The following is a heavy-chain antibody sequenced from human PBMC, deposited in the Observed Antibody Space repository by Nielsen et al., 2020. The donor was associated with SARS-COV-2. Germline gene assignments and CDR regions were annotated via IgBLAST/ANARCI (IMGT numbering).Heavy chain of an antibody. CDR1: GGSISSYE. J-gene: IGHJ6*02. CDR3: ARISSWYDYYYYGMDV. Sequence: SDTLSLTCTVSGGSISSYEWSWIRPPPGKGLAWIEYIYYSGSTNYNPPLKSRVTLSVDTSKNQFSLKLSSVTAADTAVYYCARISSWYDYYYYGMDVWGQGTTVTVSS. D-gene: IGHD6-13*01. V-gene: IGHV4-59*07. CDR2: IYYSGST.